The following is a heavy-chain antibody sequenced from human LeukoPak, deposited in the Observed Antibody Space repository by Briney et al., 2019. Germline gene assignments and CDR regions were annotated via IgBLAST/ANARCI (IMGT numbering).Heavy chain of an antibody. J-gene: IGHJ4*02. CDR3: ARANIVGWFDY. CDR1: GGSISSGSYY. Sequence: ASETLSLTCTVSGGSISSGSYYWSWIRQPAGKGLEWIGRIYTSGSTNYNPSLKSRVTISVDTSKNQFSLKLSSVTAADTAVYYCARANIVGWFDYWGQGTLVTVSS. CDR2: IYTSGST. D-gene: IGHD1-26*01. V-gene: IGHV4-61*02.